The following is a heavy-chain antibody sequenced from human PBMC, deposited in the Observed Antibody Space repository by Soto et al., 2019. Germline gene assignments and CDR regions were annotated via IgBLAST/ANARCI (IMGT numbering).Heavy chain of an antibody. Sequence: QVQLQESGPGLVRPSETLSLTCTVSGGSVNSYYWSWIRQTPGKGPEWIGYIFYSGSTNSNPSLKSRASMSVDMSKNQFSLRLSSLTAADTAVYYCARVFPSYCGGDCAYVDSWGQGILATVSS. CDR1: GGSVNSYY. CDR2: IFYSGST. J-gene: IGHJ4*02. D-gene: IGHD2-21*02. V-gene: IGHV4-59*02. CDR3: ARVFPSYCGGDCAYVDS.